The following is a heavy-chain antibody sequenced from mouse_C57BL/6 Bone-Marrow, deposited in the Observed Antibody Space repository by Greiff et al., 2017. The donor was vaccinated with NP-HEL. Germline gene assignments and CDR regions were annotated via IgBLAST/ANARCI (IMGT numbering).Heavy chain of an antibody. CDR1: GYTFTSYW. CDR2: IHPNSGST. CDR3: ARDYGNYAWFAY. V-gene: IGHV1-64*01. D-gene: IGHD2-1*01. J-gene: IGHJ3*01. Sequence: QVQLQQPGAELVKPGASVKLSCKASGYTFTSYWMHWVKQRPGQGLEWIGMIHPNSGSTNYNEKFKSKDTLTVDKSSSTAYMQLSSLTSEDSAVYYCARDYGNYAWFAYWGQGTLVTVSA.